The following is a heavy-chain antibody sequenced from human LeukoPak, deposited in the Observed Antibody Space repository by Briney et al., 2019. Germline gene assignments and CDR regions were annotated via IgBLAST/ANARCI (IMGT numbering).Heavy chain of an antibody. V-gene: IGHV3-53*01. CDR3: ARERGSSGYYPTYYFDY. D-gene: IGHD3-22*01. Sequence: GGSLRLSCAASGFTVSSNYMSWVRQAPGKGLERVSVIYSGGSTYYADSVKGRFTISRDNSKNTLYLQMNSLRAEDTAVYYCARERGSSGYYPTYYFDYWGQGTLVTVSS. CDR1: GFTVSSNY. J-gene: IGHJ4*02. CDR2: IYSGGST.